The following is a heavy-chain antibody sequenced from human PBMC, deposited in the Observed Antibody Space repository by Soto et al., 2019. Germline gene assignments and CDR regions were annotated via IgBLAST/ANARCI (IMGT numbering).Heavy chain of an antibody. J-gene: IGHJ4*02. CDR3: ARRSCTTTSCYMPFDY. D-gene: IGHD2-2*02. CDR2: ITFSGGNI. V-gene: IGHV3-48*03. CDR1: GFTFSSSE. Sequence: GGSLRLSCAASGFTFSSSEMNWVRQAPGKGLEWVSYITFSGGNIYYADSVKGRFTISRDNAKNSLYLQMNSLRVEDTALYYCARRSCTTTSCYMPFDYWGQGILVTVSS.